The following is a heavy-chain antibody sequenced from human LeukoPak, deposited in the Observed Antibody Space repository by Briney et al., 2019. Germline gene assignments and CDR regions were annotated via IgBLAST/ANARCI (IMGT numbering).Heavy chain of an antibody. CDR1: VFTLSSYA. J-gene: IGHJ4*02. Sequence: VASLRLSCPASVFTLSSYAMSWVRPAPGKGLEGVSAISGSGGSTYYPDSVKGRFTISTDNSKNTLYLQMNSLRAEDKAVYYCAKKSGVWLSYFDYWGQGTLVTVSS. CDR2: ISGSGGST. D-gene: IGHD2-8*02. CDR3: AKKSGVWLSYFDY. V-gene: IGHV3-23*01.